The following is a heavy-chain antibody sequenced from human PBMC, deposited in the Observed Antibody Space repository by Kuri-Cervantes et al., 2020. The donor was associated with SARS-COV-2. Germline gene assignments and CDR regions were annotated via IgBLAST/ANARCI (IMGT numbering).Heavy chain of an antibody. Sequence: SQTLSLTCAVYGGSFSGYYWSWIRQPPGKGLEWIGEINHSGSTNYNPSHKSRVTISVDTSKNQFSLKLSSVTAADTAVYYCASTTTTVTYPSWYFDYWGQGTLVTVSS. CDR1: GGSFSGYY. CDR3: ASTTTTVTYPSWYFDY. D-gene: IGHD4-11*01. CDR2: INHSGST. J-gene: IGHJ4*02. V-gene: IGHV4-34*01.